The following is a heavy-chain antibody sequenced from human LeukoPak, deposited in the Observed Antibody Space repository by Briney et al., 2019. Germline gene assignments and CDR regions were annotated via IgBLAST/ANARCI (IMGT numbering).Heavy chain of an antibody. CDR3: ARGPAAAGPPDY. J-gene: IGHJ4*02. CDR1: GFTFSSYS. CDR2: ISSSSTYI. D-gene: IGHD6-13*01. Sequence: PGGSLRLSCAASGFTFSSYSMNWVRQAPGKGLEWVSSISSSSTYIYYADSVKGRFTISRDNAKNSLYLQMNSLRAEDTAVYYCARGPAAAGPPDYWGQGTLVTVPS. V-gene: IGHV3-21*01.